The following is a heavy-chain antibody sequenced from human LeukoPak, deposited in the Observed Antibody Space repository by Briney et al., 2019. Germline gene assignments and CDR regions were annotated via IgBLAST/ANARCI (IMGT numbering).Heavy chain of an antibody. D-gene: IGHD2-15*01. CDR3: ARDGLGYCSGGSCYPYYYYYYMDV. CDR1: GYTFTSYD. V-gene: IGHV1-8*01. Sequence: ASVKVSCKASGYTFTSYDINWVRQATGQGLEWMGWMNPNSGNTGYAQKFQGRVTMTRDTSISTAYMELSRLRSDDTAVYYCARDGLGYCSGGSCYPYYYYYYMDVWGKGTTVTVSS. CDR2: MNPNSGNT. J-gene: IGHJ6*03.